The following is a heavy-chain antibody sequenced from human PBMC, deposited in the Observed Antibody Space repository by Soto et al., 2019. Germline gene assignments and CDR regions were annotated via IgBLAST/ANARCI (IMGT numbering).Heavy chain of an antibody. J-gene: IGHJ6*02. Sequence: ASVKVSCKVSGHTLSESSIHWVRQSPGRGLEWMGGFDPDVGGTKYAQEFQGRVTLAEDTSTDTAYMDLSSLTFGDTAVYYCAAVLARMVREPSVTLGAYYYSMDVWGQGTTVTVSS. V-gene: IGHV1-24*01. CDR3: AAVLARMVREPSVTLGAYYYSMDV. CDR1: GHTLSESS. CDR2: FDPDVGGT. D-gene: IGHD3-10*01.